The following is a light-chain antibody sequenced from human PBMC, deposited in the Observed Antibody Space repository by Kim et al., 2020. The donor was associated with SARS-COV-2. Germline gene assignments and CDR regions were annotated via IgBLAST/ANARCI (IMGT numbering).Light chain of an antibody. J-gene: IGKJ1*01. V-gene: IGKV1-5*03. CDR2: KAS. CDR3: QQYHAYST. Sequence: SASVGDRVTITCRASHPINNYLAWYQQKPGKAPKVLIHKASILGSGVPSRFSGSGSGTDFILTISSLQNDDSATYYCQQYHAYSTFGQGTKVDIK. CDR1: HPINNY.